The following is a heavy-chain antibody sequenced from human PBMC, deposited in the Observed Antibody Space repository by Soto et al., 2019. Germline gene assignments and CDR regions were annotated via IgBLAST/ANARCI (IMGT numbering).Heavy chain of an antibody. J-gene: IGHJ4*02. D-gene: IGHD4-17*01. V-gene: IGHV3-48*03. Sequence: EVRLVESGGGLVQPGGSLRLSCAASGFTLSNYEMNWVRQAPGKGLEWVSYINSGGTSIKYADSVKGRFTISRDSARNSLYLQMNSLRDEDTAVYYCARENYGDAFDFWGQGTLVTVSS. CDR2: INSGGTSI. CDR3: ARENYGDAFDF. CDR1: GFTLSNYE.